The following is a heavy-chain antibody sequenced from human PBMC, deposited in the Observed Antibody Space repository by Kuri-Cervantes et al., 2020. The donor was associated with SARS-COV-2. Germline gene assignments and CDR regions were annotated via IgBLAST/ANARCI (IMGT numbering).Heavy chain of an antibody. Sequence: GSLRLSCTVSGGSISSSSYYWGWIRQPPGKGLEWIGSIYYSGSTYYNPSLKSRVTISVDTSKNQFSLKLSSVTAADTAVYYCARARIYCSSTSCRPMAFDIWGQGTMVTVSS. CDR2: IYYSGST. J-gene: IGHJ3*02. V-gene: IGHV4-39*01. CDR3: ARARIYCSSTSCRPMAFDI. D-gene: IGHD2-2*01. CDR1: GGSISSSSYY.